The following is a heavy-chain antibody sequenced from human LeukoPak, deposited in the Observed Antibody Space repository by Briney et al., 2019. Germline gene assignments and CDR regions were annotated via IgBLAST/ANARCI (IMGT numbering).Heavy chain of an antibody. Sequence: GSLRLSCAASGLTFSSYAMHWVRQAPGKGLEWVAVISYDGSNKYYADSVKGRFTISRDNSKNTLYLQMNSLRAEDTAVYYCAREGIVDSGYDLSYFDYWGQGTLVTVSS. D-gene: IGHD5-12*01. V-gene: IGHV3-30-3*01. CDR2: ISYDGSNK. CDR1: GLTFSSYA. CDR3: AREGIVDSGYDLSYFDY. J-gene: IGHJ4*02.